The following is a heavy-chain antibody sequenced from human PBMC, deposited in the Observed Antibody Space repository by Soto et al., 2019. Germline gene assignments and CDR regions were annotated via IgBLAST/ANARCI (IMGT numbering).Heavy chain of an antibody. CDR2: INHSGST. J-gene: IGHJ5*02. D-gene: IGHD2-2*01. CDR1: GGSFSGYY. CDR3: ARGYCSSTSCLNWFDP. V-gene: IGHV4-34*01. Sequence: SETLSLTCAVYGGSFSGYYWSWIRQPPGKGLEWIGEINHSGSTNYNPSLKSRVTISVDTSKNQFSLKLSSVTAADTAVYYCARGYCSSTSCLNWFDPWGQGTLVTVSS.